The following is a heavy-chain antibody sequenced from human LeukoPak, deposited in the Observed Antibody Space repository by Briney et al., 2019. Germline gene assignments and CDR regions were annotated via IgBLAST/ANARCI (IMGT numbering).Heavy chain of an antibody. D-gene: IGHD6-19*01. J-gene: IGHJ4*02. CDR2: ISYDGSNK. CDR3: AKDRYSSGCSDY. V-gene: IGHV3-30*18. Sequence: HPGRSLRLSCAASGFTFSSYDMHWVRQAPGKGLEWVAVISYDGSNKYYADSVKGRFTISRDNSKNTLYLQMNSLRAEDTAVYYCAKDRYSSGCSDYWGQGTLVTVSS. CDR1: GFTFSSYD.